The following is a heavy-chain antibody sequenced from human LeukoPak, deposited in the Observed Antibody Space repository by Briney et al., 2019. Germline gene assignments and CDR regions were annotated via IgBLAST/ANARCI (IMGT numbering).Heavy chain of an antibody. CDR2: INPNSGGT. Sequence: GASVKVSCKASGYTLTGYYMHWVRQAPGQGLEWMGWINPNSGGTNYAQKFQGRVTMTRDTSISTAYMELSRLRSDDTAVYYCARDLYSGSYYFDYWGQGTLVTVSS. V-gene: IGHV1-2*02. J-gene: IGHJ4*02. CDR1: GYTLTGYY. CDR3: ARDLYSGSYYFDY. D-gene: IGHD1-26*01.